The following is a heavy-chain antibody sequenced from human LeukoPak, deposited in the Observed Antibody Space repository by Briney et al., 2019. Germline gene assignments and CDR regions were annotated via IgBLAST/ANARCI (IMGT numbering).Heavy chain of an antibody. Sequence: GGSLRLSCAASGFTFSSYAMSWVRQAPGKGLEWVANIKQDGTKTHYVDSVKGRFTISRDNARSSLYLQMNSLRVEDTAVYYCANDVSQTGAFNIWGQGTMVTVSS. D-gene: IGHD7-27*01. CDR2: IKQDGTKT. J-gene: IGHJ3*02. CDR1: GFTFSSYA. V-gene: IGHV3-7*01. CDR3: ANDVSQTGAFNI.